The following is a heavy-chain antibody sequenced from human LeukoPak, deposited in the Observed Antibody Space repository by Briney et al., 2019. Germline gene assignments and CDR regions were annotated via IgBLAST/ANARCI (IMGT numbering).Heavy chain of an antibody. V-gene: IGHV4-34*01. D-gene: IGHD2-2*01. CDR2: INHSGST. CDR3: ARARYCSSTSCRAQGYFDL. J-gene: IGHJ2*01. Sequence: SETLSLTCAVYGGSFSGYYWSWIRQPPGKGLEWIGEINHSGSTNYNPSLKSRVTISVDPSKNQFSLKLSSVTAADTAVYYCARARYCSSTSCRAQGYFDLWGRGTLVTASS. CDR1: GGSFSGYY.